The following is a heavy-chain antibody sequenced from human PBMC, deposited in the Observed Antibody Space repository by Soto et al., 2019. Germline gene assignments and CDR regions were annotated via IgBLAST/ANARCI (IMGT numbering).Heavy chain of an antibody. D-gene: IGHD1-1*01. CDR1: GYAFTTYG. V-gene: IGHV1-18*01. CDR3: ARGRYGDY. J-gene: IGHJ4*02. CDR2: ISAHNGNT. Sequence: QVHLVQSGAEVKKPGASVKVSWQAYGYAFTTYGITWVRQARGQGLEWMGWISAHNGNTNYAQKLQGRVTVTRDTSTSTAYMELRSLRSDATAVYYCARGRYGDYWGQGALVTISS.